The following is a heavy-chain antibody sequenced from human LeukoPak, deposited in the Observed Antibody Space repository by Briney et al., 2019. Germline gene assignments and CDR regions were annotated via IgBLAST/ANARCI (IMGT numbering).Heavy chain of an antibody. CDR1: GGSISSGDYC. CDR3: ARDNSGYDRLDY. V-gene: IGHV4-30-4*02. J-gene: IGHJ4*02. CDR2: IYYSGST. D-gene: IGHD5-12*01. Sequence: SETPSLTCTVSGGSISSGDYCWSWIRQPPGKGLEWIGYIYYSGSTYYNPSLKSRVTISVDTSKNQFSLKLSSVTAADTAVYYCARDNSGYDRLDYWGQGTLVTVSS.